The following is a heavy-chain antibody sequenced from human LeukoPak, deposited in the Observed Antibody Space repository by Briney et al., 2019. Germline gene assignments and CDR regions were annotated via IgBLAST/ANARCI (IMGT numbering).Heavy chain of an antibody. Sequence: PSETLSLTCTVSGGSISSDYWSWIRQPPGKGLEWIGYIYYSGSTTNYSPSLKSRVTISVDTSKNQFSLNLSSVTAADTAMYYCARHGPTRGPYSDYWGQGTLVTVSS. J-gene: IGHJ4*02. CDR3: ARHGPTRGPYSDY. CDR1: GGSISSDY. D-gene: IGHD3-10*01. CDR2: IYYSGSTT. V-gene: IGHV4-59*08.